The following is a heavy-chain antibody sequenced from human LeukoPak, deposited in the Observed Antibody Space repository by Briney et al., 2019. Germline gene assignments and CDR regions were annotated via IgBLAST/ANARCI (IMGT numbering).Heavy chain of an antibody. Sequence: ASVKVSCKASGYTFTSYGISWVRQAPGQGLEWMGWISAYNGNTNYAQKLQGRVTTTTDTSTSTAYMELRSLRSDDTAVYYCARDGYSSGWFVYYGMDVWGQGTTVTVSS. D-gene: IGHD6-19*01. J-gene: IGHJ6*02. CDR2: ISAYNGNT. V-gene: IGHV1-18*01. CDR3: ARDGYSSGWFVYYGMDV. CDR1: GYTFTSYG.